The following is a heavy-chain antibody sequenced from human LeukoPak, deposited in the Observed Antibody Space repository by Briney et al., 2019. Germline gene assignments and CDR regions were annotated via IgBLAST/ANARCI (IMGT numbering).Heavy chain of an antibody. CDR1: GFTFSSYA. Sequence: GGSLRLSCAASGFTFSSYAMSWVRQAPGKGLEWVSAISGSGGSTYYADSVKGRFTISRDNSKNTLYLQMNSLRAEDTAVYYCAKSEYCDFWSGSGYYFDYWGQGTLVTVSS. J-gene: IGHJ4*02. CDR3: AKSEYCDFWSGSGYYFDY. V-gene: IGHV3-23*01. CDR2: ISGSGGST. D-gene: IGHD3-3*01.